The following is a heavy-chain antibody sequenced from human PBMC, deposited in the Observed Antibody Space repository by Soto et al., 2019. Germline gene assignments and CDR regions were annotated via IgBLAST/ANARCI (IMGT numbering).Heavy chain of an antibody. CDR1: GGSVSSGSYQ. D-gene: IGHD2-8*01. CDR2: IYYTGST. CDR3: ARDRSTYGGGGTGEVKENWFDP. V-gene: IGHV4-61*01. J-gene: IGHJ5*02. Sequence: SETLSLTCTVSGGSVSSGSYQWSWIRQSPGKGLEWIGYIYYTGSTNYNPSLKSRVTISVDTSKNQFSLKLTSVTAADTALYYCARDRSTYGGGGTGEVKENWFDPWGPGTLVTVSS.